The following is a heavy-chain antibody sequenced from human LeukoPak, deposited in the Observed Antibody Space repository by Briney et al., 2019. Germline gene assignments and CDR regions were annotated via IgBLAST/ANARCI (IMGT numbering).Heavy chain of an antibody. CDR2: ISAYNGNT. Sequence: GASVKVSCKASGYTFTSYGISWVRQAPGQGLEWMGWISAYNGNTNYAQKLQGRVTMTTDTSTSTAYMELRSLRSDDTAVYYCARMYLDTVVSEVLERDISGDYWGQGTLVTVSS. D-gene: IGHD3-22*01. CDR1: GYTFTSYG. CDR3: ARMYLDTVVSEVLERDISGDY. V-gene: IGHV1-18*01. J-gene: IGHJ4*02.